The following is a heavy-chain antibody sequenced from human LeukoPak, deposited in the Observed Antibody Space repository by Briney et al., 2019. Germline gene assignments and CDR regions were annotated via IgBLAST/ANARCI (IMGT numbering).Heavy chain of an antibody. V-gene: IGHV3-23*01. Sequence: GGPLRLSCAVSGITLSNFGMGWVRQAPGKGMKWFPGLGGSGGATNYADSVKGRFTISRDNAKNTLYLQMNSLRAEDTAVYFCAKRGVVIRVILVGFHKEAYYFDSWGQGALVTVSS. CDR2: LGGSGGAT. CDR3: AKRGVVIRVILVGFHKEAYYFDS. CDR1: GITLSNFG. J-gene: IGHJ4*02. D-gene: IGHD3-10*01.